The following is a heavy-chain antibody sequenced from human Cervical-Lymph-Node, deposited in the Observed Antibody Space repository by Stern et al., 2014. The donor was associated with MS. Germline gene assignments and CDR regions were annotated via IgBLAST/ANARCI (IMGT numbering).Heavy chain of an antibody. V-gene: IGHV1-69*12. CDR2: NVPIFGKP. CDR1: GGTFSNYA. J-gene: IGHJ6*02. D-gene: IGHD4-17*01. CDR3: ASPLTATSVPFGYYGMDV. Sequence: QVQLVQSGAEAKKPGSSGKVSCKASGGTFSNYATSWVRQAPGQGLEWMGGNVPIFGKPNYAQKFQGRVTITADESTSTAYMDLSSLRSEDTAVYYCASPLTATSVPFGYYGMDVWGQGTTVTVS.